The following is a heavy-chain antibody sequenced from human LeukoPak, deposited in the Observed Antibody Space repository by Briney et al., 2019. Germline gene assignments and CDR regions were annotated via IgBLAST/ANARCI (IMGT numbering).Heavy chain of an antibody. J-gene: IGHJ4*02. V-gene: IGHV1-46*01. CDR1: GYTFTNYY. CDR3: ARWTTTFLDY. D-gene: IGHD1-1*01. Sequence: GASVKVSCKASGYTFTNYYIHWVRQAPGHGLEWLGISNPSGDSTNYAQKFQGRVTMTRVTSTSTVYMDLSSLRSEDTAVYYCARWTTTFLDYWGQGTLVTVSS. CDR2: SNPSGDST.